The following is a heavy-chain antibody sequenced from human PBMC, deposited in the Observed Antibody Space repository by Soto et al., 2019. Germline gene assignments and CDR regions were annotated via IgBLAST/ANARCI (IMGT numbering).Heavy chain of an antibody. Sequence: QVQFLESGGGLVKPGGSLRLSCAASGFNFSDYYMSWIRQAPGKGLEWVSCISSTSSYKHFGDSVKGRFSISRDNARNSLYLQMDSLRVEDTGVYYCAREGPDSSSWNFYGMDVGGQGTTVIVSS. CDR3: AREGPDSSSWNFYGMDV. CDR1: GFNFSDYY. CDR2: ISSTSSYK. J-gene: IGHJ6*02. D-gene: IGHD6-13*01. V-gene: IGHV3-11*06.